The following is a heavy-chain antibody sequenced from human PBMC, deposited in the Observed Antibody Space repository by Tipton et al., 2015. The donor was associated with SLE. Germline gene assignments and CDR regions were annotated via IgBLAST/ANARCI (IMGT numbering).Heavy chain of an antibody. V-gene: IGHV4-34*11. CDR2: IYPYSGKT. CDR3: AKGRGGTTSLGP. J-gene: IGHJ5*02. D-gene: IGHD2/OR15-2a*01. Sequence: LRLSCAVYGGSFSGYYWSWIRQSPGKGLEWIGYIYPYSGKTNYNPSLKSRVIMSADTSKHQFSLNLSSVTAADTALYFCAKGRGGTTSLGPWGQGTLVTVSS. CDR1: GGSFSGYY.